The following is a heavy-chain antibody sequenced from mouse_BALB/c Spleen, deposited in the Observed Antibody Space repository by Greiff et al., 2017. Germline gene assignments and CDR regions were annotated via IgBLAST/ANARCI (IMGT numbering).Heavy chain of an antibody. D-gene: IGHD1-1*01. J-gene: IGHJ3*01. CDR1: GYTFSSYW. CDR3: ARGGSSYGWFAY. V-gene: IGHV1-9*01. Sequence: VKLVESGAELMKPGASVKISCKATGYTFSSYWIEWVKQRPGHGLEWIGEILPGSGSTNYNEKFKGKATFTADTSSNTAYMQLSSLTSEDSAVYSCARGGSSYGWFAYWGQGTLVTVSA. CDR2: ILPGSGST.